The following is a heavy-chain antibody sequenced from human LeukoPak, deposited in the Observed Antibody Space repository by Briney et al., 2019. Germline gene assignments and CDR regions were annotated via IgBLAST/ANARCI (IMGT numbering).Heavy chain of an antibody. Sequence: GGSLRLSCAASGLTFSNHWMHWVRQAPGKGLMWVSRINRDGSRTDYADSVKGRFTISRDDAKNTLYLQVNSLRAEDTAVYFCARGGSDTAMAHDYWGQGTLVTVSS. CDR1: GLTFSNHW. CDR2: INRDGSRT. J-gene: IGHJ4*02. CDR3: ARGGSDTAMAHDY. D-gene: IGHD5-18*01. V-gene: IGHV3-74*01.